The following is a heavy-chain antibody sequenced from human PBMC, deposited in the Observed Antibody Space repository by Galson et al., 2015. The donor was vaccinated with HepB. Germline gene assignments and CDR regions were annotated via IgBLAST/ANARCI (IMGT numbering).Heavy chain of an antibody. CDR3: ARSGLQYSSSSNYFDY. V-gene: IGHV3-21*01. CDR2: INSSSSFI. Sequence: SLRLSCAASGFTFTNDSMNWVRQAPGKGLEWVSSINSSSSFIYNADSVKGRFTISRENDKKSLYLQMKSLTAADKAVYYCARSGLQYSSSSNYFDYWGQGPLVTVSS. CDR1: GFTFTNDS. D-gene: IGHD6-6*01. J-gene: IGHJ4*02.